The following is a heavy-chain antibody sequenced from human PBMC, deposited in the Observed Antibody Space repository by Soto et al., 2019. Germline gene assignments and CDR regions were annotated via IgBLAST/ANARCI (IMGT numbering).Heavy chain of an antibody. CDR1: GYTFTGYY. J-gene: IGHJ5*02. CDR2: INPNSGGT. CDR3: ARAVAATGLILYNWFDP. V-gene: IGHV1-2*04. D-gene: IGHD2-15*01. Sequence: QVQLVQSGAEGKKPGAAVKVSCKASGYTFTGYYMHWVRQAPGQGLEWMGWINPNSGGTNYAQKFQGWVTMTRDTSISTAYMELSRLRSDDTAVYYCARAVAATGLILYNWFDPWGQGTLVTVSS.